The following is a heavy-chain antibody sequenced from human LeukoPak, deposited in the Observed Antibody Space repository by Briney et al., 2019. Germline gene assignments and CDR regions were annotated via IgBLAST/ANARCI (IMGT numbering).Heavy chain of an antibody. Sequence: RASVKVSCKASGYTFTGYYMHWVRQAPGQGLEWMGGINPNSGGTNYAQKFQGRVTMTRDTSISTAYMELSRLRSDDTAVYYCARVFDGGSYYGESVGYWGQGTLVTVSS. D-gene: IGHD1-26*01. CDR1: GYTFTGYY. CDR3: ARVFDGGSYYGESVGY. V-gene: IGHV1-2*02. CDR2: INPNSGGT. J-gene: IGHJ4*02.